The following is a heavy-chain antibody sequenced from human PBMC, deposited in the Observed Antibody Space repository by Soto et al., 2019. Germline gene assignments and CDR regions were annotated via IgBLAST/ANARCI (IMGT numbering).Heavy chain of an antibody. V-gene: IGHV1-69*13. CDR2: IIPIFGTA. J-gene: IGHJ6*02. CDR1: GGTFSSYA. Sequence: SVKVSCKASGGTFSSYAISWVRQAPGQGLEWMGGIIPIFGTANYAQKFQGRVTITADESTSTAYMELSSLRSEDTAVYYCARDAFVEMASLLRYYGMDVWGQGTTVTVSS. D-gene: IGHD5-12*01. CDR3: ARDAFVEMASLLRYYGMDV.